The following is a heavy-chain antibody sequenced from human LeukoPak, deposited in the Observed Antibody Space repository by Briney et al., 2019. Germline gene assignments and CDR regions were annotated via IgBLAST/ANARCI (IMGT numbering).Heavy chain of an antibody. CDR3: AKGARSHVLIFDY. CDR2: IRYDGSNG. D-gene: IGHD3-9*01. CDR1: GFTFDTYG. J-gene: IGHJ4*02. V-gene: IGHV3-30*02. Sequence: GGSLRLSCAASGFTFDTYGMHWVRQAPGKGLEWVALIRYDGSNGYYLESVKGRFTISRDNSKNTLYLQMNSLRAEDTAVYYCAKGARSHVLIFDYWGLGALVTVSS.